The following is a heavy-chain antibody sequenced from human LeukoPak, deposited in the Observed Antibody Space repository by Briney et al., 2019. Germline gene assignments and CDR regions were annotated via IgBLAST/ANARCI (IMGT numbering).Heavy chain of an antibody. J-gene: IGHJ6*03. D-gene: IGHD6-13*01. CDR3: ATVGSSWADPPGYYYYYYMDV. CDR1: SGSISSYY. V-gene: IGHV4-59*01. Sequence: SETLSLTCTVSSGSISSYYWSWMRQPPGKGLEWIGYIYYCGSTNYNTSLKSRVTISVDTSKNQFSLKLSSVTAADTAVYYCATVGSSWADPPGYYYYYYMDVWGKGTTVTVSS. CDR2: IYYCGST.